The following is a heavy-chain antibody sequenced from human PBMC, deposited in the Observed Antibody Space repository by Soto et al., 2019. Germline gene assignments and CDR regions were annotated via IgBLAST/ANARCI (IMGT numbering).Heavy chain of an antibody. D-gene: IGHD3-16*02. J-gene: IGHJ6*02. CDR3: ARDFDYVWGSYPNYGMDV. Sequence: WGSLRLSCAASGFTFSSYAMHWVRQAPGKGLEWVAVISYDGSNKYYADSVKGRFTISRDNSKNTLYLQMNSLRAEDTAVYYCARDFDYVWGSYPNYGMDVWGQGTTVTVSS. CDR2: ISYDGSNK. CDR1: GFTFSSYA. V-gene: IGHV3-30-3*01.